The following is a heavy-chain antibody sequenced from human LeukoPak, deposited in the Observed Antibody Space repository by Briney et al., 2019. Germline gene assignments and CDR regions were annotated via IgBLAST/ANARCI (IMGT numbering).Heavy chain of an antibody. CDR3: ARHYGP. Sequence: PSETLSLTCAVYGGSFSGYYWSWIRQPPGKGLEWIGSIYDSGSTYYNPSLKSRVTISVDTSKNQFSLKLNSVTAADTAVYYCARHYGPWGQGTLVTASS. CDR2: IYDSGST. D-gene: IGHD3-16*01. J-gene: IGHJ5*02. CDR1: GGSFSGYY. V-gene: IGHV4-34*01.